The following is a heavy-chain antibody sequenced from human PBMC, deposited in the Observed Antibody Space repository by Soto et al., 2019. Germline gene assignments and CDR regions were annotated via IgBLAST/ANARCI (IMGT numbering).Heavy chain of an antibody. CDR1: GGYISSYY. V-gene: IGHV4-59*01. CDR3: ARDAGLATVVTPGYFDY. D-gene: IGHD4-17*01. Sequence: SETLSLTCTVSGGYISSYYWSWIRQHTGKGLEWIGYIYYSGSTNYNPSLKSRVTISVDTSKNQFSLKLSSVTAADTAVYYCARDAGLATVVTPGYFDYWGQGTLVTVSS. J-gene: IGHJ4*02. CDR2: IYYSGST.